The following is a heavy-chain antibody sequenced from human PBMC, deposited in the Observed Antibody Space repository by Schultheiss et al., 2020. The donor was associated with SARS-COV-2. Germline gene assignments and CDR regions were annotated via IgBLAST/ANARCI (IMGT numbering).Heavy chain of an antibody. J-gene: IGHJ4*02. D-gene: IGHD2-15*01. CDR1: GGSFSGYY. V-gene: IGHV4-34*01. Sequence: SETLSLTCAVYGGSFSGYYWSWIRQPPGKGLEWIGEINHSGSTNYNPSLKSRVTISVDTSKNQFSLKLSSVTAADTAVYYCAREFGYCSGGSCYSGPNYFDYWGQGTLVTVSS. CDR3: AREFGYCSGGSCYSGPNYFDY. CDR2: INHSGST.